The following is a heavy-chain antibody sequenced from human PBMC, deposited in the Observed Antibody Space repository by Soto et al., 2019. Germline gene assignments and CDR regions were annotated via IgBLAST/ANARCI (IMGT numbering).Heavy chain of an antibody. D-gene: IGHD1-7*01. Sequence: PGGSLRLSCAASGFTFSSYSMNWVRQAPGKGLEWVSSISSSSSYIYYADSVKGRFTISRDNAKNTLYLQVNSLRAEDTAVYFCVRDLCNWNYAGHPAWGQGTLVTVSS. J-gene: IGHJ5*02. CDR1: GFTFSSYS. CDR3: VRDLCNWNYAGHPA. V-gene: IGHV3-21*01. CDR2: ISSSSSYI.